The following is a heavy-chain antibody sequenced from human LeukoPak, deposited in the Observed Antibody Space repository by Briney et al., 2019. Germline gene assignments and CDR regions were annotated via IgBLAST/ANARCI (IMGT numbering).Heavy chain of an antibody. CDR2: IRVYNGDT. V-gene: IGHV1-18*01. Sequence: GASVKVSCKPSGYTFSSYGISWVRQAPGQGLEWMGWIRVYNGDTNYVQKFKGRVTMTTDTSTNTAYMELRSLGSDDTAVYYCARGGSRVTTINILDYWGQGALVTVSS. CDR3: ARGGSRVTTINILDY. D-gene: IGHD5-24*01. CDR1: GYTFSSYG. J-gene: IGHJ4*02.